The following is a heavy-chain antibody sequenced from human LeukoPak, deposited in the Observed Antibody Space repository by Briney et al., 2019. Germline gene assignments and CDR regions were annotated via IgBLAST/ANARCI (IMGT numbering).Heavy chain of an antibody. J-gene: IGHJ4*02. Sequence: GASVKVSCKASGGTFSSYAISWVRQAPGQGLEWMGGIIPIFGTANYAQKFQGRVTITADKSTSTAYMELSSLRSEDTAVYYCARPYCSGGSCHDYFDYWGQGTLVTVSS. CDR1: GGTFSSYA. CDR3: ARPYCSGGSCHDYFDY. D-gene: IGHD2-15*01. V-gene: IGHV1-69*06. CDR2: IIPIFGTA.